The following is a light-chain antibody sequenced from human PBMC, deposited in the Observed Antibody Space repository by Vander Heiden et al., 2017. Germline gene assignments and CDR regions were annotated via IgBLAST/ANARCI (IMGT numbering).Light chain of an antibody. Sequence: DMLTPQSPPPLSASVGDRVTISCRASHFMSAYLKWFQQKPGRAPRLLIYDASRLQAGVPSRFTGSGSGQDFSLTITSLQPDDFATYYCQQTYTVPVTFGGGTRVE. CDR2: DAS. CDR3: QQTYTVPVT. J-gene: IGKJ4*01. CDR1: HFMSAY. V-gene: IGKV1-39*01.